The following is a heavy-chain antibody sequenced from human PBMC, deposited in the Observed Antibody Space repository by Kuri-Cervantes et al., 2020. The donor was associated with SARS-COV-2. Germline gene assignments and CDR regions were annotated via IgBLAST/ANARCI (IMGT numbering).Heavy chain of an antibody. CDR2: ISGSGGST. CDR3: AKDGLAAAGLHYYYYYGMDA. D-gene: IGHD6-13*01. Sequence: GESLKISCAASGFTFSSYAMSWVRQAPGKGLEWVSAISGSGGSTYYADSVKGRLTISRDNSKNTLYLQMNSLRAEDTAVYYCAKDGLAAAGLHYYYYYGMDAWGQGTTVTVSS. CDR1: GFTFSSYA. J-gene: IGHJ6*02. V-gene: IGHV3-23*01.